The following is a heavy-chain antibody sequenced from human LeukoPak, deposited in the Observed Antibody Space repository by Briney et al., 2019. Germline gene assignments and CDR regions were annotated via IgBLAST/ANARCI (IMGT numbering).Heavy chain of an antibody. CDR2: INHSGST. J-gene: IGHJ4*02. Sequence: PSETLSLTCTVSGGSINSNNYYWGWIRQPPGKGLEWIGEINHSGSTNYNPSLKSRVTISVDKSKNQFSLKLSSVTAADTAVYYCAPYGSGFSIDDYWGQGTLVTVSS. D-gene: IGHD3-10*01. V-gene: IGHV4-39*07. CDR3: APYGSGFSIDDY. CDR1: GGSINSNNYY.